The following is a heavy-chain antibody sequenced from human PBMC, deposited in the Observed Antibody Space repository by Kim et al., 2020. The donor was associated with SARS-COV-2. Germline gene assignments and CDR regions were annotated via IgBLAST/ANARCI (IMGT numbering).Heavy chain of an antibody. V-gene: IGHV3-30-3*01. CDR1: GFTFSSYA. CDR2: ISYDGSNK. Sequence: GGSLRLSCAASGFTFSSYAMHWVRQAPGKGLEWVAGISYDGSNKYYADSVKGRFTISRDNSKNTLYLQMNSLRAEDTAVYYCARVVPEYYDSSGTSPDYWGQGTLVTVSS. CDR3: ARVVPEYYDSSGTSPDY. D-gene: IGHD3-22*01. J-gene: IGHJ4*02.